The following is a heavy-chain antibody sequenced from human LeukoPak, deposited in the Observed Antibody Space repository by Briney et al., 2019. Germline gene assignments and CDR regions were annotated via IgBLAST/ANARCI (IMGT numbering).Heavy chain of an antibody. CDR2: IRYDGGNK. CDR1: GFTFSSYG. V-gene: IGHV3-30*02. CDR3: AKGGNGYSYVYFDY. J-gene: IGHJ4*02. Sequence: GGSLRLSCAASGFTFSSYGMHWVRQAPGKGLEWVAFIRYDGGNKYYADSVKGRFTISRDNSKNTLYLQMNSLRTEDTAVYYCAKGGNGYSYVYFDYWGQGTLVTVSS. D-gene: IGHD5-18*01.